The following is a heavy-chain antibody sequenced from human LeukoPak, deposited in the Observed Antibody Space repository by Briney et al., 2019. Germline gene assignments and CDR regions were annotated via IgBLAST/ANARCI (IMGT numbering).Heavy chain of an antibody. CDR2: IWYDGSQR. CDR3: ATSSPRNYFDH. V-gene: IGHV3-33*08. D-gene: IGHD1-14*01. Sequence: GGSLRLSCAASGFTFSTYGLHWVRQSPGRGLEWVAVIWYDGSQRYYADSVKGRFTISRDDSQNTIYLQMDSLRAEDTAVYYCATSSPRNYFDHWGQGTLVTVSS. CDR1: GFTFSTYG. J-gene: IGHJ4*02.